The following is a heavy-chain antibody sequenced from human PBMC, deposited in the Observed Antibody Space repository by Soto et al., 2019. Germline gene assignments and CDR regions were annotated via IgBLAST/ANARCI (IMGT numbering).Heavy chain of an antibody. CDR3: ARHQKSSFQLYYYYGMDV. V-gene: IGHV5-10-1*01. CDR2: IDPSDSYT. D-gene: IGHD6-6*01. Sequence: GEPRKSACKGSGYSFTSYWISWVGQMPGKGLEWMGRIDPSDSYTNYSPSFQGHVTISADKSISTAYLQWSSLKASDTAMYYCARHQKSSFQLYYYYGMDVWGQGTTVTVSS. J-gene: IGHJ6*02. CDR1: GYSFTSYW.